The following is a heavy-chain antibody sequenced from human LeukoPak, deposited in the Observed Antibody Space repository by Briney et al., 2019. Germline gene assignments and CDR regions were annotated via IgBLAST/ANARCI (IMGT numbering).Heavy chain of an antibody. V-gene: IGHV3-74*01. Sequence: PGGSLRLSCAASGFTFSSYWMHWVRKAPGKGLVWVSRINTDGSSTSYADSVKGRFTISRDNAKNTLYLQMNSLRAEDTAVYYCARGRVGGSYYFDYWGQGTLVTVSS. CDR3: ARGRVGGSYYFDY. D-gene: IGHD1-26*01. CDR2: INTDGSST. CDR1: GFTFSSYW. J-gene: IGHJ4*02.